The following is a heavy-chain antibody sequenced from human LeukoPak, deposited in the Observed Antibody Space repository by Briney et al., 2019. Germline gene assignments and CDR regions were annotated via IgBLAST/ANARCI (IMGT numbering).Heavy chain of an antibody. CDR2: IYSSGST. CDR3: ARGHRDYGSGSYYNYYYYMDV. Sequence: SQTLSLTCTVSGGSMNSGSYYWSWIRQSAGKGLEWIGRIYSSGSTNYSPSLQSRGTISVDTSKNQLSLKLSSVTAADTAVYYCARGHRDYGSGSYYNYYYYMDVWGKGTTVTVSS. J-gene: IGHJ6*03. CDR1: GGSMNSGSYY. D-gene: IGHD3-10*01. V-gene: IGHV4-61*02.